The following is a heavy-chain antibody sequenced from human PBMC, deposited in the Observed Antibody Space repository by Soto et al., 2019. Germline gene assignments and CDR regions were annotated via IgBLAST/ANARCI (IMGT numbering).Heavy chain of an antibody. D-gene: IGHD5-18*01. Sequence: EVQLLESGGGLVQSGGSLRLSCTASGFSFSSYVMSWVRQAPGKGLEWVSEISADDGSTYYADSVKGRFTISRDNSKNTGELQMNSLRADGTAVYYCAKAGYSFFFDYWGQGTLVTVSS. CDR3: AKAGYSFFFDY. CDR2: ISADDGST. CDR1: GFSFSSYV. J-gene: IGHJ4*02. V-gene: IGHV3-23*01.